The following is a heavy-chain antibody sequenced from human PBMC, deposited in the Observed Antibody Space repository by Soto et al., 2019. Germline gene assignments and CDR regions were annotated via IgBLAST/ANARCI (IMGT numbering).Heavy chain of an antibody. V-gene: IGHV5-51*01. J-gene: IGHJ5*02. Sequence: GESLKISCKGSGYSFATYWIGWVRHKPGKGLEWLGIIFPGDSDTKYSPSFQGQVTISADTSTNTVFLQWSSLKASDTAMYYCARHEPQNWFDPWGQGTLVTVSS. CDR2: IFPGDSDT. CDR3: ARHEPQNWFDP. CDR1: GYSFATYW.